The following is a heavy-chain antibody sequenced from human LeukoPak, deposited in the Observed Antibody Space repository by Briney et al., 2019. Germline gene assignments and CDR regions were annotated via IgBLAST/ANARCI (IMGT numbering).Heavy chain of an antibody. Sequence: GGSLRLSCAASGFTFSSYTMSWVRQAPGKGLEWVSAISGSGGSTYYADSVKGRFTISRDNSKNTLYLQMNSLRAEDTAVYYCAKDGNGYRYYFDYWGQGTLVTVSS. CDR1: GFTFSSYT. J-gene: IGHJ4*02. D-gene: IGHD5-18*01. V-gene: IGHV3-23*01. CDR3: AKDGNGYRYYFDY. CDR2: ISGSGGST.